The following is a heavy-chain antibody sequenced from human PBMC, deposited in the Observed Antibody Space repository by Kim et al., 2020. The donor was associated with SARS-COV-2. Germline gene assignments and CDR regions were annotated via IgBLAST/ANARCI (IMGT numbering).Heavy chain of an antibody. D-gene: IGHD3-10*01. J-gene: IGHJ4*02. CDR3: TTDLRPGSGSYDY. V-gene: IGHV3-15*01. Sequence: AAPVRGRFTISRDDSKNTLYLQMSSLKTEDTAVYYCTTDLRPGSGSYDYWGQGTLVTVSS.